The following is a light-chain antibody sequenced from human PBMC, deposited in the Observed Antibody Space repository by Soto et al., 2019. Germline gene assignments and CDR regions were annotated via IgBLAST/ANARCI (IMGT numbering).Light chain of an antibody. Sequence: DIQMTHSPSTLSASVGDRVTITCRASQSISSWLAWYQQKPGKAPKLLIYDASSSESGVPSRFSGSGSGTEFILTISSLQPDDFATYYCQQYNSYWTFGKGTKV. J-gene: IGKJ1*01. CDR3: QQYNSYWT. CDR1: QSISSW. V-gene: IGKV1-5*01. CDR2: DAS.